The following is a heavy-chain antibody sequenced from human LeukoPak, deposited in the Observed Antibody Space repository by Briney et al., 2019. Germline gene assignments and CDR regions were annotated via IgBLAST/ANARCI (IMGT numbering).Heavy chain of an antibody. V-gene: IGHV3-23*01. Sequence: GGSLRLSCAASGFTFSSYAMSWVRQAPGKGLEWVSAISGSGGSTYYADSVKGRFTISRDNSKNTLYLQMNSLRAEDTAVYYYAKDAARAVYDSSIAFDYWGQGTLVTVSS. J-gene: IGHJ4*02. CDR2: ISGSGGST. CDR3: AKDAARAVYDSSIAFDY. D-gene: IGHD3-22*01. CDR1: GFTFSSYA.